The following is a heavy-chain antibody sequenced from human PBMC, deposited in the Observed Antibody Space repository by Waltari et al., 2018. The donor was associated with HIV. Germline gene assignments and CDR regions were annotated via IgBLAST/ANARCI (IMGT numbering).Heavy chain of an antibody. V-gene: IGHV4-39*01. J-gene: IGHJ4*02. Sequence: QLQLQESGPGLVKPSETLSLTCTVSGGSISSSSYYWGWIRQPPGKGLEWIGSIYYSGSTYYNPSLKSRVTISVDTSKNQFSLKLSSVTAADTAVYYCARQGYSSSWYDPYFDYWGQGTLVTVSS. D-gene: IGHD6-13*01. CDR3: ARQGYSSSWYDPYFDY. CDR2: IYYSGST. CDR1: GGSISSSSYY.